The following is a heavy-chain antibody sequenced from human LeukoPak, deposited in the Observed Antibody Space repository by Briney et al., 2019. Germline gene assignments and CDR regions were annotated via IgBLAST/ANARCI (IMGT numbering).Heavy chain of an antibody. D-gene: IGHD3-10*01. CDR1: GFTFSNYG. Sequence: GGSLRLSCAASGFTFSNYGIHWVRQAPGKGLQWVAFIRYDGSDKYYADSVKGRFTISRDNSKNTLYLQMNSLRAEDTAVFYCAKGRGTSGSYYTFDYWGQGTLVTVSS. V-gene: IGHV3-30*02. J-gene: IGHJ4*02. CDR2: IRYDGSDK. CDR3: AKGRGTSGSYYTFDY.